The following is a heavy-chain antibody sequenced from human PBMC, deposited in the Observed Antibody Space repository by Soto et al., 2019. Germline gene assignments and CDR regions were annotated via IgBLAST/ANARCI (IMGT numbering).Heavy chain of an antibody. CDR2: ILYDGSNE. Sequence: QVQLVESGGGVVQPGRSLRVSCAASGFTFSNYGMHWVRQAPGKGLEWVALILYDGSNEYYADSVKGRFTISRDNPKHTLYLQMNNLRAEDTAVYYCAKSRDGYSFYYYYGMDVWGQGTTVTVSS. CDR1: GFTFSNYG. CDR3: AKSRDGYSFYYYYGMDV. J-gene: IGHJ6*02. D-gene: IGHD4-4*01. V-gene: IGHV3-30*18.